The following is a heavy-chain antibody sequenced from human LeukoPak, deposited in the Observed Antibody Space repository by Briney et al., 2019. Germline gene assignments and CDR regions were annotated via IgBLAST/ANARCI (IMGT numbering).Heavy chain of an antibody. Sequence: GESLKISCKGSGYSFTSYWIGWVRQMPGKGLEWMGIIYPGDSDTRYSPSFQGQVTISADKSISTAYLQWSSLKASDTAMYYCARQGWYYDSSGYYYPDYWGQGTLVTVPS. CDR1: GYSFTSYW. D-gene: IGHD3-22*01. CDR2: IYPGDSDT. J-gene: IGHJ4*02. CDR3: ARQGWYYDSSGYYYPDY. V-gene: IGHV5-51*01.